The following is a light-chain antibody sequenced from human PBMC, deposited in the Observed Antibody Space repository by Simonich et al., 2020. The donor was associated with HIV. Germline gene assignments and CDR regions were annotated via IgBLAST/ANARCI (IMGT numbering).Light chain of an antibody. CDR3: QQYYSTPQLT. CDR1: QSISSW. CDR2: KAS. V-gene: IGKV1-5*03. J-gene: IGKJ4*01. Sequence: DIQMIQSPSTLSASVGDRVTITCRASQSISSWLAWYQQKPGKAPKLLIYKASSLESGVPSRFSGSGSGTEFTLTISSLQPEDFATYYCQQYYSTPQLTFGGGTKVEIE.